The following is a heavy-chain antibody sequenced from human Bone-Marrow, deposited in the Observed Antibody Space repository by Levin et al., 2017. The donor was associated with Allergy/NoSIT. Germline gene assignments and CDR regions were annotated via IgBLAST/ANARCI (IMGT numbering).Heavy chain of an antibody. CDR2: VSHSGIT. CDR3: ARGIAIFGVVLAVNDAFDI. V-gene: IGHV4-31*03. J-gene: IGHJ3*02. Sequence: PSETLSLTCTVSGGSISSGVYFWSWIRQLPGKGLEWIGYVSHSGITFYNQSLKSRVTISGDTSKNLFSLNLISVTAADTAVYYCARGIAIFGVVLAVNDAFDIWGQGTMVTVSS. D-gene: IGHD3-3*01. CDR1: GGSISSGVYF.